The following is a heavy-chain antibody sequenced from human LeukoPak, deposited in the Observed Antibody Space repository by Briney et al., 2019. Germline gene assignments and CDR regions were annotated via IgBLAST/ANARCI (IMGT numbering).Heavy chain of an antibody. CDR2: IYNSGST. J-gene: IGHJ4*02. CDR1: GGSVSSSTYY. D-gene: IGHD3-10*01. CDR3: ASQSGYYGSGSFDY. V-gene: IGHV4-61*01. Sequence: SETLSLTCTVSGGSVSSSTYYWNWIRQPPGKGLEWIGYIYNSGSTNYNASLKSRVTISVDTSKNQFSLKLSSVTAADTAVCYCASQSGYYGSGSFDYWGQGTLVTVSS.